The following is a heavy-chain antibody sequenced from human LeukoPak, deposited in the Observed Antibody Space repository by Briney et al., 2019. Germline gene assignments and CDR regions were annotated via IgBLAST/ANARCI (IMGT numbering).Heavy chain of an antibody. CDR2: IYYSGST. J-gene: IGHJ5*02. CDR1: GGSISSGGYY. D-gene: IGHD4-17*01. V-gene: IGHV4-31*03. Sequence: PSETLSLTCTVSGGSISSGGYYWSWIRQHPGKGLEWIGYIYYSGSTYYNPSLKSRVTISVDTSKNQFSLRLSSVTAADTAVYYCARGFTVIYNWFDPWGQGTLVTVSS. CDR3: ARGFTVIYNWFDP.